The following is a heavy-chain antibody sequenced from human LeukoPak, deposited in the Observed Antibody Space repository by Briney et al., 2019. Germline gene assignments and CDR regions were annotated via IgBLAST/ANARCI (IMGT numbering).Heavy chain of an antibody. D-gene: IGHD3-10*01. CDR3: ARDRDYYGSGRANAFDI. CDR1: GGSISSYH. V-gene: IGHV4-4*07. CDR2: IYTSGST. Sequence: SETLSLTCTDSGGSISSYHWRWIRPPAGKGLEWIGRIYTSGSTNYNPSLKSRVTMSVDTSKNQFALKLSSVTAADTAVYYCARDRDYYGSGRANAFDIWGQGTMVTVSS. J-gene: IGHJ3*02.